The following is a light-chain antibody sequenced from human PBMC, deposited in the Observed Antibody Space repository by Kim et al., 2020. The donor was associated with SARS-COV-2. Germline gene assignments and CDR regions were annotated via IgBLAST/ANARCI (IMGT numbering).Light chain of an antibody. V-gene: IGLV2-14*03. CDR3: SSYTSSSTLHYV. Sequence: SITSSCTGTSSDVGGYNYVSWYQQHPGKAPKLMIYDVSNRPSGVSNRFSGSKSGNTASLTISGLQAEDEADYYCSSYTSSSTLHYVFGTGTKVTVL. CDR2: DVS. CDR1: SSDVGGYNY. J-gene: IGLJ1*01.